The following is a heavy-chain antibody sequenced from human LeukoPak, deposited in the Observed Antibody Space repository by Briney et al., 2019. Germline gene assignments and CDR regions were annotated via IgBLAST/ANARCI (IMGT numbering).Heavy chain of an antibody. J-gene: IGHJ6*02. CDR1: GFTFSNHW. CDR3: ARDGGHYYGSGTYYNAYYYYNGTDV. CDR2: IKQDGSEK. D-gene: IGHD3-10*01. Sequence: GGSLRLSCAASGFTFSNHWMTWVRQAPGKGLEWVANIKQDGSEKYYVDSVKGRFTISRDNAKNSLYLQMSSLRAEDTAVYYCARDGGHYYGSGTYYNAYYYYNGTDVWGQGTTVTVSS. V-gene: IGHV3-7*01.